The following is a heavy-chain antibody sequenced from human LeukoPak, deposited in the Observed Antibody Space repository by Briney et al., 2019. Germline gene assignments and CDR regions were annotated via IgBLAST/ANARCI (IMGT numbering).Heavy chain of an antibody. V-gene: IGHV3-7*01. Sequence: PGGSLRPSCAASEFTFNNYWMNWVRQAPGKGLEWVANIKQDGSEKYYVDSVKGRFTISRDNAKNSLYLQMNSLRAEDTAVYYCARGRGMDVWGQGTTVTVSS. J-gene: IGHJ6*02. CDR2: IKQDGSEK. CDR3: ARGRGMDV. CDR1: EFTFNNYW.